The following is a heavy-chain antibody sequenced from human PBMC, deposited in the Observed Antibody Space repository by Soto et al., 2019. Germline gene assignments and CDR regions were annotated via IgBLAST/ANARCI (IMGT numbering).Heavy chain of an antibody. J-gene: IGHJ3*02. CDR3: ARDRGPPPDAFDI. V-gene: IGHV1-2*02. Sequence: ASVKVSCKASGYTFTDYYMQWVRQAPGQGLEWMGWINPNGGVTDYAQRFQGRVTMTRDTSISTAYMELSRLTSDDTAVYYCARDRGPPPDAFDIWGQGTMVTVSS. CDR1: GYTFTDYY. CDR2: INPNGGVT.